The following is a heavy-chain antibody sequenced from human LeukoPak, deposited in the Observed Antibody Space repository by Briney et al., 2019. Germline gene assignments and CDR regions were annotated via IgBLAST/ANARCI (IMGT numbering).Heavy chain of an antibody. D-gene: IGHD2-2*02. V-gene: IGHV4-39*07. Sequence: SETLSLTCTVSGGSISSSSYYWGWIRQPPGKGLEWIGSIYYSGSTYYNPSLKSRVTISVDRSKNQFSLKLSSVTAADTAVYYCARDRGYCSSTSCYTGWFDPWGQGTLVTVSS. J-gene: IGHJ5*02. CDR3: ARDRGYCSSTSCYTGWFDP. CDR2: IYYSGST. CDR1: GGSISSSSYY.